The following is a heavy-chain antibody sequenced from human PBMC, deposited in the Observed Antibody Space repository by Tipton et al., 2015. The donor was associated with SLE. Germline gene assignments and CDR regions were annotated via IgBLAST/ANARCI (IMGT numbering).Heavy chain of an antibody. D-gene: IGHD5-24*01. CDR3: ATFRRDGYNSVYYFDY. V-gene: IGHV4-59*01. CDR2: IYDRGTT. Sequence: TLSLTCTVSGGSIGSYYWSWMRQSPREGLEWIGYIYDRGTTNYNPSVMNRVVVSMDTSGKRFSLKLSSVTAADTAVYYCATFRRDGYNSVYYFDYWGQGTLVTVSS. CDR1: GGSIGSYY. J-gene: IGHJ4*02.